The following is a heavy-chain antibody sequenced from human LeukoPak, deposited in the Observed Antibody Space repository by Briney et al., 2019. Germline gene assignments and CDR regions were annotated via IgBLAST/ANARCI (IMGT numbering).Heavy chain of an antibody. J-gene: IGHJ5*02. V-gene: IGHV4-4*07. Sequence: SETLSLTCTVSGGSISSYYWSWIRQPAGKGLEWIGRIYTSGSTNYNPSLKSRVTMSVDTSKNQFSLKLSSVTAADTAVYHCAAEGQQWLKSGWFDPWGQGTLVTVSS. CDR3: AAEGQQWLKSGWFDP. CDR2: IYTSGST. CDR1: GGSISSYY. D-gene: IGHD6-19*01.